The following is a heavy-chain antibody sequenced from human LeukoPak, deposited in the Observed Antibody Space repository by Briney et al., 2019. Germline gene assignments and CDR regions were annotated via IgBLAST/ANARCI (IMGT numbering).Heavy chain of an antibody. Sequence: GRSLRLSCGASGFTFRNYAMHWVRQAPGKGLEWVAVLSNDGGKNYYADSVKGRFTISRDNSKNTLYLQMNSLKIEDTAVYYCARWGKAATGVADDTFDIWGQGTMVTVCS. CDR3: ARWGKAATGVADDTFDI. D-gene: IGHD6-13*01. V-gene: IGHV3-30*04. CDR1: GFTFRNYA. J-gene: IGHJ3*02. CDR2: LSNDGGKN.